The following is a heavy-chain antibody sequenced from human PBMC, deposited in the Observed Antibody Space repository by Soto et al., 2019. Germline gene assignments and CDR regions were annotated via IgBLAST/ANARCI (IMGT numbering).Heavy chain of an antibody. D-gene: IGHD2-15*01. CDR1: GGSISSGGYY. CDR2: IYYSGST. J-gene: IGHJ5*02. CDR3: ARHDSVAPRWFDP. V-gene: IGHV4-61*08. Sequence: SETLSLTCTVSGGSISSGGYYWSWIRQHPGKGLEWIGYIYYSGSTNYNPSLKSRVTISVDTSKNQFSLKLSSVTAADTAVYYCARHDSVAPRWFDPWGQGTLVTVSS.